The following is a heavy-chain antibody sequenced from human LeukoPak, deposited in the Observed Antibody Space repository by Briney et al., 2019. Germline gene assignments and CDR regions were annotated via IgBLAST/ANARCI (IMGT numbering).Heavy chain of an antibody. D-gene: IGHD3-10*01. Sequence: AGSLTLSCAASGFTFSTYWMSWVRQAPGKGLEWVANIREDGSEKHYVDSVKGRFSISRDNAKNSVYLQMSSLRADDTAYYYCARRSGYKWFASWGQGTLVTVSS. J-gene: IGHJ5*01. CDR3: ARRSGYKWFAS. CDR1: GFTFSTYW. CDR2: IREDGSEK. V-gene: IGHV3-7*01.